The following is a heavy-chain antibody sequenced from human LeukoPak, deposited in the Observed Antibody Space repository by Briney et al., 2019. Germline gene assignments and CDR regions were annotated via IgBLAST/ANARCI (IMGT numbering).Heavy chain of an antibody. CDR2: IYSGGNT. V-gene: IGHV3-66*01. CDR3: ARDRGAIVVLPAATYGMDV. D-gene: IGHD2-2*01. CDR1: GFTVSSNY. Sequence: PGRSLRLSCAASGFTVSSNYMSWVLQAPGKGLEWVSVIYSGGNTYYADSVKGRFTISRDNSKNTLYLQMNSLRAEDTAVYYCARDRGAIVVLPAATYGMDVWGQGTTVTVSS. J-gene: IGHJ6*02.